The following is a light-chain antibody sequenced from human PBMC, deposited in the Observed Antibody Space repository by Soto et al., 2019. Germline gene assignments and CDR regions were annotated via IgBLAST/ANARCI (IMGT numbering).Light chain of an antibody. CDR3: QQYNSIPVT. J-gene: IGKJ1*01. Sequence: DIQMTQSPSTLSASVGDRITITCRASQSIRSWLAWYQQKPGKAPKLLIYHASTLQSGVPSRFSGSGSGTEFTLTISSLQPDDFATYYCQQYNSIPVTFGQGTKVDIK. CDR1: QSIRSW. V-gene: IGKV1-5*01. CDR2: HAS.